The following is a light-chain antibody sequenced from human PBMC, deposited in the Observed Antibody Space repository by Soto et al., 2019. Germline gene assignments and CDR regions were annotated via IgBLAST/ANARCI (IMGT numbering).Light chain of an antibody. J-gene: IGKJ1*01. CDR2: DAS. CDR3: QQRSNWTPWT. Sequence: EIVLTQSPATLSLSPGEGATLCCSATQSVSSYLAWYQQKPGQAPRLLIYDASNRSTGIPARFSGSGSGTEFTLTISSLEPEDFAVYYCQQRSNWTPWTFGQGTKVDIK. CDR1: QSVSSY. V-gene: IGKV3-11*01.